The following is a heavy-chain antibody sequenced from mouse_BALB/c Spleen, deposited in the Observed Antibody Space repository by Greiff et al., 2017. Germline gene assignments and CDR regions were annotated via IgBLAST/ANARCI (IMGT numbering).Heavy chain of an antibody. CDR1: GYTFTNYG. V-gene: IGHV9-3-1*01. CDR2: INTYTGEP. Sequence: VESGPELKKPGETVKISCKASGYTFTNYGMNWVKQAPGKGLKWMGWINTYTGEPTYADDFKGRFAFSLETSASTAYLQINNLKNEDTATYFCAGRTWFAYWGQGTLVTVSA. J-gene: IGHJ3*01. CDR3: AGRTWFAY.